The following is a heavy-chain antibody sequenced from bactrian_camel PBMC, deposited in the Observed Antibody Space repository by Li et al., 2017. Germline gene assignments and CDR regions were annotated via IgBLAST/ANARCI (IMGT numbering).Heavy chain of an antibody. D-gene: IGHD3*01. CDR3: AAKCGTGSDRYVLEH. J-gene: IGHJ4*01. CDR1: GFAFSDYW. CDR2: IDDDGTL. Sequence: HVQLVESGGGTVQPGGSLRLSCAASGFAFSDYWMYWVRQAPGKEREGVASIDDDGTLSYLDSARGRFTFSQDGVKNVIYLQMNNLQPEDTGLYHCAAKCGTGSDRYVLEHWGQGTQVTVS. V-gene: IGHV3S26*01.